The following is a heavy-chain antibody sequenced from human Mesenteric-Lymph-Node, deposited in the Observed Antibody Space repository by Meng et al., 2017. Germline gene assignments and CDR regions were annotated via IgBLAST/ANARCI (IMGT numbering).Heavy chain of an antibody. Sequence: GESLKISCAASGFTFSSYSMNWVRQAPGKGLEWVSSISSSSSYIYYADSVKGRFTISRDNAKDTLYLQMNSLRAEDTAVYYCVRGNWGVAGDYWGQGTLVTVSS. J-gene: IGHJ4*02. CDR2: ISSSSSYI. CDR1: GFTFSSYS. D-gene: IGHD7-27*01. CDR3: VRGNWGVAGDY. V-gene: IGHV3-21*01.